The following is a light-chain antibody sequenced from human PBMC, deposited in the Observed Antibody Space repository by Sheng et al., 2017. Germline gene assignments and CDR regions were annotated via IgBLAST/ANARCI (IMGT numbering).Light chain of an antibody. V-gene: IGKV3-15*01. J-gene: IGKJ4*01. CDR1: QSVSSY. CDR2: GAS. CDR3: QQYNNWPPELT. Sequence: IVLTQSPATLSLSPGERATLSCRASQSVSSYLGWYQQRPGQAPRLLIHGASTRATGIPARFSGSGSGTEFTLTISSLQSEDFAFYYCQQYNNWPPELTFGGGTKVEIK.